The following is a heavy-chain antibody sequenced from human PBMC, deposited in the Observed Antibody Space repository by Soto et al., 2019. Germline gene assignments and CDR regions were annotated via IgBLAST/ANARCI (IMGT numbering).Heavy chain of an antibody. Sequence: SQTLSLTCAISGDSVSSNSAAWNWIRQSPSRGLEWLGRTYYRSKWYNDYAVSVKSRITINPDTSKNQFSLQLNSVTPEDTAVYYCARDPGYGIVGAKDYFDYWGQGTLVTVSS. CDR2: TYYRSKWYN. CDR1: GDSVSSNSAA. CDR3: ARDPGYGIVGAKDYFDY. V-gene: IGHV6-1*01. J-gene: IGHJ4*02. D-gene: IGHD1-26*01.